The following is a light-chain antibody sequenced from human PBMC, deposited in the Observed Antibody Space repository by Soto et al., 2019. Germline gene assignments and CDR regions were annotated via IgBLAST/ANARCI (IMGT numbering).Light chain of an antibody. CDR2: AAS. CDR3: QQYNTYSS. J-gene: IGKJ1*01. Sequence: DIKMTQSPSSLSASVGDRVTLACRASQSISSYLNWYQQKPGKAPKLLIYAASSLQSGVPSRFSGSGSGTEFTLTISSLQPDDFATYYCQQYNTYSSFGQGTMV. V-gene: IGKV1-39*01. CDR1: QSISSY.